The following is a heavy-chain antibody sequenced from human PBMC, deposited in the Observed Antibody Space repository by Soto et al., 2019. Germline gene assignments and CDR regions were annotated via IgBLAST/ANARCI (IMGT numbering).Heavy chain of an antibody. CDR2: ISYDGDNK. D-gene: IGHD3-16*01. CDR1: GFTFRSFA. CDR3: AKDDSAGGSYFYGMDV. V-gene: IGHV3-30*18. Sequence: VQLLESGGGLVQPGGSLRLSCAGSGFTFRSFAMTWVRQAPGKGLEWVAVISYDGDNKYYADSVKGRFTISRDNTKDTLNLQMNSLRAEDTAVYYCAKDDSAGGSYFYGMDVWGQGTTVTVSS. J-gene: IGHJ6*02.